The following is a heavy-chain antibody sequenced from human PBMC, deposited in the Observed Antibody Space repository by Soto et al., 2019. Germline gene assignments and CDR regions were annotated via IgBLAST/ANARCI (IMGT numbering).Heavy chain of an antibody. J-gene: IGHJ4*02. D-gene: IGHD4-4*01. CDR2: VSGSGAST. Sequence: GGSLRLSCAASGFTFSSYAMSWVRQAPGKGLEWVSTVSGSGASTYYADSVKGRFTISRDNSKNTLYLQMSSLRAEDSAIYYCAKDPPMMTTFDYWGQGTLVTVSS. CDR1: GFTFSSYA. V-gene: IGHV3-23*01. CDR3: AKDPPMMTTFDY.